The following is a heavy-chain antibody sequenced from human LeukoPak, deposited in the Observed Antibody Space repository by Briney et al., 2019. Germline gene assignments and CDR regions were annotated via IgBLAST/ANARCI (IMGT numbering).Heavy chain of an antibody. CDR1: GGSISSYY. J-gene: IGHJ6*03. CDR3: ARDLRYFDYYYYMDV. CDR2: IYTSGST. V-gene: IGHV4-4*07. D-gene: IGHD3-9*01. Sequence: SETLSLTCTVSGGSISSYYWSWIRQPAGKGLEWIGRIYTSGSTNYNPSLKSRVTMSVDTSKNQFSLKLSSVTAADTAVYYCARDLRYFDYYYYMDVWGKGTTVTISS.